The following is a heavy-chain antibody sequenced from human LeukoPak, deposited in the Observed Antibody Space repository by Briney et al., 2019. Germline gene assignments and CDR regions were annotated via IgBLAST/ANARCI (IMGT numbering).Heavy chain of an antibody. CDR3: ARSIPDYTRFDY. CDR1: GFTFSTFA. CDR2: FKTNCGQV. V-gene: IGHV3-23*01. Sequence: GVSLRLSYASSGFTFSTFAMNCVRLAPGRGLEGVSTFKTNCGQVYYAEYVRGRFTISRDNSKHTVYLQMSRPRAEDTALYYCARSIPDYTRFDYWGQGALVTVSP. J-gene: IGHJ4*02. D-gene: IGHD2-2*02.